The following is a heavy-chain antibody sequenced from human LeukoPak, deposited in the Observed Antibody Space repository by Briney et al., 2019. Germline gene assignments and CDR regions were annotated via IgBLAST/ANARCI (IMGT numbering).Heavy chain of an antibody. Sequence: GGSLRLSCAASGFTFSSYWMHWVRQAPGKGLVWLSRIDSDGSSTNYADAVKGRFTISRDNDKNTLYLQMNSLRAEDTAVYFCARDSQLTSDWSLNWFDPWGQGTLVTVSS. CDR3: ARDSQLTSDWSLNWFDP. CDR2: IDSDGSST. CDR1: GFTFSSYW. V-gene: IGHV3-74*01. J-gene: IGHJ5*02. D-gene: IGHD6-19*01.